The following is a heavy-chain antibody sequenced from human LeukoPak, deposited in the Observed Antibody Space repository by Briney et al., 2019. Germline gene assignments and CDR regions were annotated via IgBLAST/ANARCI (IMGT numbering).Heavy chain of an antibody. CDR1: GYTFTSYG. J-gene: IGHJ4*02. V-gene: IGHV1-18*01. D-gene: IGHD6-13*01. CDR2: ISAYNGST. CDR3: ARDWGIAAAGTTDY. Sequence: ASVKVSCKASGYTFTSYGISWVRQAPGQGLEWMGWISAYNGSTNYAQKLQGRVTMTTDTSTSTAYMELRSLRSDDTAVYYCARDWGIAAAGTTDYWGQGTLVTVSS.